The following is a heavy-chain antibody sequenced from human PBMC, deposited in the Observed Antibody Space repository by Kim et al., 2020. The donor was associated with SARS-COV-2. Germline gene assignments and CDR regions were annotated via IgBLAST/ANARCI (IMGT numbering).Heavy chain of an antibody. V-gene: IGHV3-23*01. Sequence: GGSLRLSCAASGFTFSSYAMSWVRQAPGKGLEWVSAISGSGGSTYYADSVKGRFTISRDNSKNTLYLQMNSLRAEDTAVYYCAKRWWDSSGYYYTWDYWGQGTLVTVSS. D-gene: IGHD3-22*01. CDR3: AKRWWDSSGYYYTWDY. CDR1: GFTFSSYA. CDR2: ISGSGGST. J-gene: IGHJ4*02.